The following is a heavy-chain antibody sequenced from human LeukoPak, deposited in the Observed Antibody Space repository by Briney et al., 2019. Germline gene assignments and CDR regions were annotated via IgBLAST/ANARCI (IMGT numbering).Heavy chain of an antibody. Sequence: SSVNVSCKASGGTFSSYAISWVRQAPGQGLEWMGGIIPIFGTANYAQKFQGRVTITAGESTSTAYMEVSRLRSEETAVYYCAVGVLSYFDYWGQGTLVTVSS. CDR2: IIPIFGTA. CDR3: AVGVLSYFDY. D-gene: IGHD3-16*01. V-gene: IGHV1-69*13. CDR1: GGTFSSYA. J-gene: IGHJ4*02.